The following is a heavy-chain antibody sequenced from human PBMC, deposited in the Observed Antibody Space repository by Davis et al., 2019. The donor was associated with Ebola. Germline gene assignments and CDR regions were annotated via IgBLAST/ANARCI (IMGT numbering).Heavy chain of an antibody. V-gene: IGHV4-34*01. CDR1: GGSFSGYY. CDR3: ARGQSGSDYSLWQY. D-gene: IGHD3-10*01. Sequence: MPGGSLRLSCAVYGGSFSGYYWSWIRQPPGKGLEWIGEINHSGRTNYNPSLKSRVTIPVDTSKKQISLNLTSVTAADTAVYYCARGQSGSDYSLWQYWGQGTLVTVSS. J-gene: IGHJ4*02. CDR2: INHSGRT.